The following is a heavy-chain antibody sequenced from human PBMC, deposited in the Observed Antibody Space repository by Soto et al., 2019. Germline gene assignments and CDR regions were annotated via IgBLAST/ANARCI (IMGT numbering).Heavy chain of an antibody. CDR2: IKSKTDGGTP. Sequence: GGSLRLSCAASGFTFSNAWINWVRQAPGKGLEWVGRIKSKTDGGTPDYAAPVKGRFAISRDDSKNMVYLKMNSLKTEDTGIYYCTTDSYSSIIVVRFDYWGPGTLVTVS. D-gene: IGHD3-22*01. CDR3: TTDSYSSIIVVRFDY. J-gene: IGHJ4*01. CDR1: GFTFSNAW. V-gene: IGHV3-15*07.